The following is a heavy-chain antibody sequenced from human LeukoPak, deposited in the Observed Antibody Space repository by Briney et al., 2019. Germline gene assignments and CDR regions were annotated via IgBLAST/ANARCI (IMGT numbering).Heavy chain of an antibody. V-gene: IGHV3-23*01. CDR3: AKGGKWDVTPFDY. CDR1: GFAFNEYN. D-gene: IGHD1-26*01. CDR2: ISGGGGST. J-gene: IGHJ4*02. Sequence: PGGSLRLSCAASGFAFNEYNMHWVRQAPGKGLEWVSTISGGGGSTYYADSVKGRFTISRDNSKNTLYLQVNSLRAEDTAVYYCAKGGKWDVTPFDYWGQGTLVTVSS.